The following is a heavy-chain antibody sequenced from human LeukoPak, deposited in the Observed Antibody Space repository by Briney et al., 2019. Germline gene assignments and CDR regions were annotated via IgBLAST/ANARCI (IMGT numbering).Heavy chain of an antibody. J-gene: IGHJ3*02. CDR3: ARVTYSRSSISLDAFDI. CDR1: GGSISSGGYY. V-gene: IGHV4-30-2*01. CDR2: IYHSGST. Sequence: SETLSLTCTVSGGSISSGGYYWSWIRQPPGKGLEWIGYIYHSGSTYYNPSLKSRVTISVDRSKNQFSLKLSSVTAADTAVYYCARVTYSRSSISLDAFDIWGPGTMVTVSS. D-gene: IGHD6-6*01.